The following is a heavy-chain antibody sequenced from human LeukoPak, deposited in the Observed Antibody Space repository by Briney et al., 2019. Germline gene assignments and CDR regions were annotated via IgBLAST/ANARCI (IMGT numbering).Heavy chain of an antibody. J-gene: IGHJ5*02. CDR1: GLTFSSHW. CDR3: AKDLYWFDP. CDR2: ITNDGSST. Sequence: PGGSLRLSCAASGLTFSSHWMHWVRQAPGKGLVWVSRITNDGSSTTYADSVKGRFTISRDNSKNTLYLQMNSLRAEDTAVYYCAKDLYWFDPWGQGTLVTVSS. V-gene: IGHV3-74*01.